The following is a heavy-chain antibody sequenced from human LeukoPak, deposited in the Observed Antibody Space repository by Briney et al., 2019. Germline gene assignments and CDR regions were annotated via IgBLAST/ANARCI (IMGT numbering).Heavy chain of an antibody. CDR2: IWYDGSND. Sequence: PGGSLRLSCAASGFTFSSYSMHWVRQAPGKGLEWVAAIWYDGSNDYYADSVKGRFTISRDNPKNTLYLQMNSLRAEDTAVYYCAKAARILEWFFDPWGQGILVTVSS. CDR3: AKAARILEWFFDP. D-gene: IGHD3-3*01. V-gene: IGHV3-33*06. J-gene: IGHJ5*02. CDR1: GFTFSSYS.